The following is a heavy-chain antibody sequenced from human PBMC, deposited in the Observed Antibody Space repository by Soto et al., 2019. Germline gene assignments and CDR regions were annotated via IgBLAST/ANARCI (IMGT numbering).Heavy chain of an antibody. CDR3: AYDFWSGYPRDYYYGMDV. V-gene: IGHV3-7*03. CDR1: GFTFSSYW. J-gene: IGHJ6*02. CDR2: IKQDGSEK. D-gene: IGHD3-3*01. Sequence: GGSLRLSCAASGFTFSSYWMSWVRQAPGKGLEWVANIKQDGSEKYYVDSVKGRFTISRDNAKNSLYLQMNSLRAEDTAVYYCAYDFWSGYPRDYYYGMDVWGQGTTVTVSS.